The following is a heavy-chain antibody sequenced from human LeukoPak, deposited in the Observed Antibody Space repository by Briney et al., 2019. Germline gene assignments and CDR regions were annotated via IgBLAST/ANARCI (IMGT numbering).Heavy chain of an antibody. J-gene: IGHJ6*03. D-gene: IGHD2-2*01. Sequence: SQTLSLTCTVSGGSLSSGSYYWSWIRQPAGKGLKWIGRIYTSGSTNYNPSLKSRVTISVDTSKNQFSLKLSSVTAADTAVYYCAREEVVPAAKYYYYYMDVWGKGTTVTVSS. CDR2: IYTSGST. CDR3: AREEVVPAAKYYYYYMDV. CDR1: GGSLSSGSYY. V-gene: IGHV4-61*02.